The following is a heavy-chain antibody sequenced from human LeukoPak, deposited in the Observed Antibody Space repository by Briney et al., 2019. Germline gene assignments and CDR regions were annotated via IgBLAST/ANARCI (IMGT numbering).Heavy chain of an antibody. D-gene: IGHD2-15*01. CDR1: GFTFSSYA. J-gene: IGHJ5*02. CDR2: ISGSGGST. Sequence: GGSLRLSCAASGFTFSSYAMSWVRQAPGKGLEWVSAISGSGGSTYYADSVKGRFTIPRDNSKNTLYLQMNSLRAEDTAVYYCAKDQVDIVVLDPWGQGTLVTVSS. V-gene: IGHV3-23*01. CDR3: AKDQVDIVVLDP.